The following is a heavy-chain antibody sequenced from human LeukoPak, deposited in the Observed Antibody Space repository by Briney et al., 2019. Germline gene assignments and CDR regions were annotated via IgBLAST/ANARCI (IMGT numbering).Heavy chain of an antibody. CDR3: AREPTYYDILTGYRGYGMDV. CDR1: GYTFTSYG. CDR2: ISAYNGNT. V-gene: IGHV1-18*01. Sequence: GASVKVSCKASGYTFTSYGISWVRQAPGQGLEWMGWISAYNGNTNYAQKLQGRVTMTTDTSTSTAYMELRSLISDDTAVYYCAREPTYYDILTGYRGYGMDVWGQGTTVTVSS. J-gene: IGHJ6*02. D-gene: IGHD3-9*01.